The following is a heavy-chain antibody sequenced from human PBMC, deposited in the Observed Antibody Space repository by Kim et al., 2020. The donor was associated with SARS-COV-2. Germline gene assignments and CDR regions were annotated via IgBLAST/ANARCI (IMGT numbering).Heavy chain of an antibody. CDR1: GFTFSSYS. J-gene: IGHJ4*02. CDR3: ARTFSLYGSGSYYTTGFDY. V-gene: IGHV3-48*02. CDR2: ISSSSTI. Sequence: GGSLRLSCAASGFTFSSYSMNWVRQAPGKGLEWVSYISSSSTIYYADSVKGRFTISRDNAKNSLYLQMNSLRDEDTAVYYCARTFSLYGSGSYYTTGFDYWGQGTLVTVSS. D-gene: IGHD3-10*01.